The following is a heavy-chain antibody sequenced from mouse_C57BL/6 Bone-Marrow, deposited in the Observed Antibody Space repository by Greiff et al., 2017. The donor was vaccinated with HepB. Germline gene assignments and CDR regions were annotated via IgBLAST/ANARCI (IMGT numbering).Heavy chain of an antibody. CDR1: GFNIKDDY. V-gene: IGHV14-4*01. CDR2: IDHENGDT. J-gene: IGHJ1*03. Sequence: EVQLQQSGAELVRPGASVKLSCTASGFNIKDDYIHWVKQRPEQGLEWIGWIDHENGDTEYASKFQGKATITADTSSNTAYLQLSSLTSEDTAVYYCTTEGYYYGGYFDVWGTGTTVTVSS. CDR3: TTEGYYYGGYFDV. D-gene: IGHD1-1*01.